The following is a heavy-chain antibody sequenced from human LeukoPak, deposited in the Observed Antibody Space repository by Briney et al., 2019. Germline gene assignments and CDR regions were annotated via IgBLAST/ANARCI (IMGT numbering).Heavy chain of an antibody. CDR1: GFTFSSYA. Sequence: GRSLRLSCAASGFTFSSYAMHWVRQAPGQRLEWMGWINAGNGNTKYSQEFQGRVTITRDTSASTAYMELSSLRSEDMAVYYCARDGKYYGGNPDAFDIWGQGTMVTVSS. D-gene: IGHD4-23*01. V-gene: IGHV1-3*03. J-gene: IGHJ3*02. CDR3: ARDGKYYGGNPDAFDI. CDR2: INAGNGNT.